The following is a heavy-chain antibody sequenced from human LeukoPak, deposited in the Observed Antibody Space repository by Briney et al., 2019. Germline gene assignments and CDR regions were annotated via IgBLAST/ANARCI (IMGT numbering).Heavy chain of an antibody. CDR2: VKQDGSDK. CDR3: ARIAAAVPDQ. D-gene: IGHD6-13*01. V-gene: IGHV3-7*01. CDR1: GFTFTTYW. Sequence: PGGSLRLSCAASGFTFTTYWMGWVRQAPGKGLEWVANVKQDGSDKYYMDSVKGRSTISRDNGNNSLYLLMSSLRAEDSGVYYCARIAAAVPDQWGPGTLVTVSS. J-gene: IGHJ5*02.